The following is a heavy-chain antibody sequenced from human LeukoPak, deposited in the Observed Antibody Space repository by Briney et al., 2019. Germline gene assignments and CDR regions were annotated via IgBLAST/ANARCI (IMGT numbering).Heavy chain of an antibody. CDR2: IYHSGRT. J-gene: IGHJ4*02. CDR3: ARVGTYYRSLDS. CDR1: GGSINDAS. V-gene: IGHV4-59*01. D-gene: IGHD3-10*01. Sequence: SETLSLTCTVSGGSINDASWNWIRQPPGQGLEWIGYIYHSGRTNYNPSLKSRVSISLDTSKNQFSLKLSPVTAGDTAVYYCARVGTYYRSLDSWGQGTLVTVSS.